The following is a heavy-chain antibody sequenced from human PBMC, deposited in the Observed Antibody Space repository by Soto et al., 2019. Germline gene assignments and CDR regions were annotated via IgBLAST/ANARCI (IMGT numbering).Heavy chain of an antibody. J-gene: IGHJ6*03. Sequence: EMQLVESGGGLLQPGGSLRLSCVASGFSFSNTWMHWVRQAPGKGLEWVALINSDESTTNYADSVKGRFTISRDNAKNTVYLQMNSLRVEDTAVYFCVRDYYHQMDVWGAGATVTVSS. CDR1: GFSFSNTW. V-gene: IGHV3-74*01. CDR2: INSDESTT. CDR3: VRDYYHQMDV.